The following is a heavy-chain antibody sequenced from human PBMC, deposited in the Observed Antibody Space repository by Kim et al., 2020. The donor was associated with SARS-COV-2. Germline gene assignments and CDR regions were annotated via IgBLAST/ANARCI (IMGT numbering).Heavy chain of an antibody. CDR3: ARGRGWWESDTFDI. D-gene: IGHD1-26*01. Sequence: SETLSLICAVSGGSITNYYLSWIRQSPGKGLEYIGYISNSGSTNYNPSLKSRVIILVDTSKNHFSLKLRSVTTADTAMYYCARGRGWWESDTFDIWGQGTMVTVSS. CDR1: GGSITNYY. CDR2: ISNSGST. J-gene: IGHJ3*02. V-gene: IGHV4-59*01.